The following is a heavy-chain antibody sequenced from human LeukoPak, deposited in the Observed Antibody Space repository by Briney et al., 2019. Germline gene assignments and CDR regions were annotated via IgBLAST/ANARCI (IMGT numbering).Heavy chain of an antibody. D-gene: IGHD3-10*01. V-gene: IGHV4-61*02. Sequence: SETLSPTCTVSGGSISSGNYYWSWIRQPAGKGLEWIGRIYSSGSTNYNPSLKSRVTISVDTSKNQFSLKLSSVTAADTAVYYCASPARGGYFDLWGRGTLVTVSS. J-gene: IGHJ2*01. CDR3: ASPARGGYFDL. CDR2: IYSSGST. CDR1: GGSISSGNYY.